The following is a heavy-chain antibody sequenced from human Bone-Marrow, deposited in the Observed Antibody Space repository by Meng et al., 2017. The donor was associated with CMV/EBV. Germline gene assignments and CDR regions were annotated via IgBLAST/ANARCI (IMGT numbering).Heavy chain of an antibody. CDR2: IYSGGST. CDR3: AREGGWYCSSTSCYLRHAFDI. V-gene: IGHV3-53*01. CDR1: GFTVSSNY. Sequence: GGPLRLSCAAPGFTVSSNYMSCVRQAPGKGLEWVSVIYSGGSTYYADSVKGRFTISRDNSKNTLCLQMYSLRAEDTAVYYCAREGGWYCSSTSCYLRHAFDIWGQGKMVPVSS. J-gene: IGHJ3*02. D-gene: IGHD2-2*01.